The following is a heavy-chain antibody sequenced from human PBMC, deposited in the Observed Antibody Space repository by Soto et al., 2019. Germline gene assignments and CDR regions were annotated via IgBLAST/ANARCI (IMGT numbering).Heavy chain of an antibody. CDR2: ISYSGST. Sequence: SETLSLTCTVSGGSISGYYWSWIRQSPGKGLEYIGYISYSGSTNYNPSLKSRVTTSLGTSKHQFSLKLSSVTAADTAVYYCVSLNFDILTGYYAFDLWGQGTMVTVSS. J-gene: IGHJ3*01. CDR1: GGSISGYY. D-gene: IGHD3-9*01. V-gene: IGHV4-59*08. CDR3: VSLNFDILTGYYAFDL.